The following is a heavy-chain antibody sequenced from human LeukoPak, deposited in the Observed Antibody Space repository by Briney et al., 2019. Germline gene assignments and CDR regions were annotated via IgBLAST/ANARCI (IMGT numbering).Heavy chain of an antibody. J-gene: IGHJ4*02. CDR1: GYTLTELS. D-gene: IGHD3-10*01. CDR3: ATSPVTMVRGVISLHYYFDY. CDR2: FDPEDGET. Sequence: ASVKVSCKVSGYTLTELSMHWVRQAPGQRLEWMGGFDPEDGETIHAQKFQGRVTMTEDTSTDTAYMELSSLRSEDTAVYYCATSPVTMVRGVISLHYYFDYWGQGTLVTVSS. V-gene: IGHV1-24*01.